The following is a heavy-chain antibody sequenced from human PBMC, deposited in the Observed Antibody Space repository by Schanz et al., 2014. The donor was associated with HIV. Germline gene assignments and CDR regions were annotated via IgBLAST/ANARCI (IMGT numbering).Heavy chain of an antibody. CDR2: IIPLFGTS. V-gene: IGHV1-69*01. J-gene: IGHJ4*02. CDR3: ARDSPVAAGTLDY. Sequence: QVQLVQSGAEVKKPGSSVTVSCKASGGTFSTYAFSWVRQAPGQGLEWMGGIIPLFGTSNYAQKFQGRATITADESTSTAYMELSSLRSEDTAVYYCARDSPVAAGTLDYWGQGTLVTVSS. D-gene: IGHD6-13*01. CDR1: GGTFSTYA.